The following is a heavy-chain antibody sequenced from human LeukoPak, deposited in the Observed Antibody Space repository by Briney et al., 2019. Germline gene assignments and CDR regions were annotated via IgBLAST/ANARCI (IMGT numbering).Heavy chain of an antibody. CDR1: GGSFSGYY. CDR3: ARAPPTYYYDS. Sequence: SETLSLTCAVYGGSFSGYYWSWIRQPPGKGLEWIGEINHSGSTNYNPSLKSRVTISVDTSKNQFSLKLSSVTAADTAVYYCARAPPTYYYDSWSQGTLVTVSS. D-gene: IGHD3-22*01. V-gene: IGHV4-34*01. CDR2: INHSGST. J-gene: IGHJ1*01.